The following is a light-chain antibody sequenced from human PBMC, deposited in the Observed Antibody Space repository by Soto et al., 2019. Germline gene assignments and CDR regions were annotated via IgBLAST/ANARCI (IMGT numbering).Light chain of an antibody. J-gene: IGKJ1*01. CDR2: DDS. CDR1: QSISDR. V-gene: IGKV1-5*01. Sequence: DIQMTQSPSTLSASVGDRVTITCRASQSISDRLAWYQRKPGKATKLLIFDDSSLESGVPSRFSGSGSGTELTLTISSLQHDDFATYYWKHYNTVWAFGKGNKVEI. CDR3: KHYNTVWA.